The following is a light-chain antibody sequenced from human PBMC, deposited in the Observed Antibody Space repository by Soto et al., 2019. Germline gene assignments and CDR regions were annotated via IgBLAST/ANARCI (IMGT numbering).Light chain of an antibody. Sequence: EIVLTLSPGTLSLSPGERATLSCRASQSVSSSYLAWYQQKPGQAPRLLIYGASSRATGIPDRFSGSGSGTDFTLTISRLEPEDFAVYYCQQYGGSPPVTFGQGTRLEIK. CDR2: GAS. J-gene: IGKJ5*01. CDR1: QSVSSSY. CDR3: QQYGGSPPVT. V-gene: IGKV3-20*01.